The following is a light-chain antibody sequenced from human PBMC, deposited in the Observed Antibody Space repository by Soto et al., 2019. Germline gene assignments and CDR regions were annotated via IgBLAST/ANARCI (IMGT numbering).Light chain of an antibody. CDR2: TTT. V-gene: IGLV7-43*01. Sequence: QTVVTQEPSLTVSPGGTGTLTCASSTEAVTSGNYPKWFQQKPGHAPTTLIYTTTKKHSWTPGRFSGSLVGGKAALTLSGAQPDDEGYYYCLLYPGGAWVFVGGTKVTVL. J-gene: IGLJ3*02. CDR3: LLYPGGAWV. CDR1: TEAVTSGNY.